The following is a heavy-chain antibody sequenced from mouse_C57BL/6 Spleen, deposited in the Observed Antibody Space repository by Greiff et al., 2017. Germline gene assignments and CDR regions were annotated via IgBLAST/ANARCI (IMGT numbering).Heavy chain of an antibody. Sequence: EVKLVESGGGLVKPGGSLKLSCAASGFTFSSYAMSWVRQTPEKRLEWVATISDGGSYTYYPDNVKGRFTISRDNAKNNLYLQMSHLKSEDTAMYYCARDRCFAYWGQGTLVTVSA. CDR1: GFTFSSYA. CDR3: ARDRCFAY. CDR2: ISDGGSYT. J-gene: IGHJ3*01. V-gene: IGHV5-4*01.